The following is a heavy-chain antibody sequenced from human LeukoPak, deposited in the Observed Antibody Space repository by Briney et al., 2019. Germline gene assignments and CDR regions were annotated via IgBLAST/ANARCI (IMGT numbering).Heavy chain of an antibody. CDR2: INHSGST. CDR3: ASGILTGGDY. D-gene: IGHD3-9*01. Sequence: SETLSLTCAVYGGSFSGYYWSWIRQPPGKGLEWIGEINHSGSTNYNPSLKSRVTISVDTSKNQFSLKLSSVTAADTAVYYCASGILTGGDYWGQRTLVTVSS. J-gene: IGHJ4*02. V-gene: IGHV4-34*01. CDR1: GGSFSGYY.